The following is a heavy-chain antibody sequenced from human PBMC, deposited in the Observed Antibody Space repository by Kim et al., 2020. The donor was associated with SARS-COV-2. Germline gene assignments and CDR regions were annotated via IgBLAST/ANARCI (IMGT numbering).Heavy chain of an antibody. Sequence: GGSLRLSCAASGFTFSSYSMNWVRQAPGKGLEWVSSISSSSSYIYYADSVKGRFTISRDNAKNSLYLQMNSLRAEDTAVYYCASRKVGFGESIYVWGQGTTVTVSS. CDR3: ASRKVGFGESIYV. CDR1: GFTFSSYS. D-gene: IGHD3-10*01. J-gene: IGHJ6*02. CDR2: ISSSSSYI. V-gene: IGHV3-21*01.